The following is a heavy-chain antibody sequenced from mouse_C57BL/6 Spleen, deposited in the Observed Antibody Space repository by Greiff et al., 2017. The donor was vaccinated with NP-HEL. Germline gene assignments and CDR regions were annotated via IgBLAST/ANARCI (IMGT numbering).Heavy chain of an antibody. CDR1: GYTFTSYW. CDR2: IDPSDSYT. J-gene: IGHJ3*01. D-gene: IGHD2-4*01. CDR3: ATNYDVFAY. V-gene: IGHV1-50*01. Sequence: VKLQESGAELVKPGASVKLSCKASGYTFTSYWMQWVKQRPGQGLEWIGEIDPSDSYTNYNQKFKGKATLTVDKSSSTAYMQLSSLTSEDSAVYYGATNYDVFAYWGQGTLVTVSA.